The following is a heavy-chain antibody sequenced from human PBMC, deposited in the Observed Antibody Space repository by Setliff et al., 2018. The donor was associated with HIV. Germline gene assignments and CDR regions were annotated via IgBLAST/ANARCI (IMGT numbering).Heavy chain of an antibody. Sequence: SETLSLTCTVSAGSIRSSTYYWAWIRQPPGKGLGWIGTIYYRGSTYYNPSLKSRATISVDMSKNQFSLRLSSVTAADTAVYYCIIAYSSGWLAPMGFDSWGQGTLVTVSS. CDR3: IIAYSSGWLAPMGFDS. CDR2: IYYRGST. D-gene: IGHD6-19*01. CDR1: AGSIRSSTYY. V-gene: IGHV4-39*01. J-gene: IGHJ4*02.